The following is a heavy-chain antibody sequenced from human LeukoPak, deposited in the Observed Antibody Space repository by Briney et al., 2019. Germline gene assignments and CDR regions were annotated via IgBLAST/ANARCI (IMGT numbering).Heavy chain of an antibody. D-gene: IGHD3-16*02. CDR2: IIPIFGTA. Sequence: SVTVSCKASGGTFSSYAISWVRQAPGQGLEWMGGIIPIFGTANYAQKFQGRVTITTDESTSTAYMELSSLRSDDTAVYYCARDQHDHVWGSYRPYFDYWGQGTLVTVSS. J-gene: IGHJ4*02. V-gene: IGHV1-69*05. CDR1: GGTFSSYA. CDR3: ARDQHDHVWGSYRPYFDY.